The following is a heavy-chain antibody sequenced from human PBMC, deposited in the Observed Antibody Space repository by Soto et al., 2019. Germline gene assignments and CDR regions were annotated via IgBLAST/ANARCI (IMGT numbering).Heavy chain of an antibody. CDR2: INPRGGRT. J-gene: IGHJ6*02. CDR1: QYKFTNYC. CDR3: ARALYDXDSLPVGAEPRYYAMDV. D-gene: IGHD3-22*01. Sequence: AAAVKVACKASQYKFTNYCVHWVRRAPGQGLEWMGIINPRGGRTNYAQRFQGRVSMTRDTSTSTVYMELSSLRSEDTAVYYCARALYDXDSLPVGAEPRYYAMDVWGLGTTVTVSS. V-gene: IGHV1-46*01.